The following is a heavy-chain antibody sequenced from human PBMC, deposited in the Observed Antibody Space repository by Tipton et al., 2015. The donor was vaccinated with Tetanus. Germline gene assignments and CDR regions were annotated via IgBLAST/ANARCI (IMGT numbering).Heavy chain of an antibody. Sequence: GSLRLSCAASGFTFKSYTMNWVRQAPGKGLEWVAAISGSRLTPYYADSVKGRFTISRDNSKNTVSLQLNSLRADDTAIYYCAKEALGVLNLWGKGTTVIVSS. CDR1: GFTFKSYT. CDR3: AKEALGVLNL. D-gene: IGHD1-14*01. J-gene: IGHJ6*04. CDR2: ISGSRLTP. V-gene: IGHV3-23*01.